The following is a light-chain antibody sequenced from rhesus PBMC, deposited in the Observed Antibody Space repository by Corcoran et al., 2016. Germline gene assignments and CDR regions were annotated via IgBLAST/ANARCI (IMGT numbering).Light chain of an antibody. J-gene: IGKJ2*01. V-gene: IGKV1-74*01. CDR3: QHGYGTPYS. Sequence: DIQMTQSPSSLSASVVDRVTITCRASENVNNYLNWYQQKPGKAPNLLIYKASTLQSGVPSRFSGSGSGTDYTFTISSLQPEDVATYYCQHGYGTPYSFGQGTKVEIK. CDR1: ENVNNY. CDR2: KAS.